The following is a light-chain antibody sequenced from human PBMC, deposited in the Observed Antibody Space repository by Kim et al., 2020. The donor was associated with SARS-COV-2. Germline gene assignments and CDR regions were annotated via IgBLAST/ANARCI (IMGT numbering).Light chain of an antibody. CDR1: SSDVGVYKY. CDR2: EVD. J-gene: IGLJ1*01. Sequence: STTSACTGTSSDVGVYKYVSCYQQHPGKAPKLLIYEVDNRPSGVSIRFSGSKSGNTASLTISGLQAEDEADYYCSSYIRGSTNYVFGTGTKVTVL. V-gene: IGLV2-14*01. CDR3: SSYIRGSTNYV.